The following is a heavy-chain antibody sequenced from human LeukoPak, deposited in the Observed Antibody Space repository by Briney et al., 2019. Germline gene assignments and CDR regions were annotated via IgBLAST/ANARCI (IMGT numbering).Heavy chain of an antibody. CDR2: IYSSGST. J-gene: IGHJ4*02. CDR1: GGSISSGSYY. V-gene: IGHV4-61*02. D-gene: IGHD3-10*01. CDR3: ARSTYYYGSGSYYPFDC. Sequence: SETLSLTRTVSGGSISSGSYYWSWIRQPAGKGLEWIGRIYSSGSTNYNSSLKSRVTISVDTSKNQFSLKLSSVTAADTAVYYCARSTYYYGSGSYYPFDCWGQGTLVTVSS.